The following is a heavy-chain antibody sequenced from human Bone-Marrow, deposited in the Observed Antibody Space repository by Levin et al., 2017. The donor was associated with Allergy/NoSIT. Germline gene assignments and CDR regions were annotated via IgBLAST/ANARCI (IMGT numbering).Heavy chain of an antibody. D-gene: IGHD5-12*01. Sequence: GGSLRLSCSASGFTFSSYAMHWVRQAPGKGLEYVSAISSNGGSTYYADSVKGRFTISRDNSKNTLYLQMSSLRAEDTAVYYCVKGNSGYEIMLPFDYWGQGTLVTVSS. CDR1: GFTFSSYA. CDR2: ISSNGGST. J-gene: IGHJ4*02. CDR3: VKGNSGYEIMLPFDY. V-gene: IGHV3-64D*06.